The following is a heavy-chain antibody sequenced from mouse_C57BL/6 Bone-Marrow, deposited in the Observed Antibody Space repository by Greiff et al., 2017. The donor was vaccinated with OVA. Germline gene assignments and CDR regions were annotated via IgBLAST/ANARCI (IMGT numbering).Heavy chain of an antibody. CDR2: INPDSSTI. J-gene: IGHJ2*01. Sequence: EASGVDFSRYWMSWVRRAPGKGLEWIGEINPDSSTINYAPSLKDKFIISRDNAKNTLHLQMSKVRSEDTALYYCAKGYGYEEFYFDYWGQGTTLTVSS. V-gene: IGHV4-1*01. D-gene: IGHD2-2*01. CDR3: AKGYGYEEFYFDY. CDR1: GVDFSRYW.